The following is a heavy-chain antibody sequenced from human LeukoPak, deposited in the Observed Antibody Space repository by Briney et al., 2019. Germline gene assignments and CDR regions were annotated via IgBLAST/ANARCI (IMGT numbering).Heavy chain of an antibody. CDR3: ARTTEGYCRGRSCYSYYYYMDV. CDR2: INHSGST. J-gene: IGHJ6*03. Sequence: PSETLSLTCAVYGGSFSGYYWSWIRQPPGKGLEWIGEINHSGSTNYNPSLKSRVTISVDTSRNQFSLKLSSVTAADTAVYYCARTTEGYCRGRSCYSYYYYMDVWGKGTTVTVSS. V-gene: IGHV4-34*01. CDR1: GGSFSGYY. D-gene: IGHD2-15*01.